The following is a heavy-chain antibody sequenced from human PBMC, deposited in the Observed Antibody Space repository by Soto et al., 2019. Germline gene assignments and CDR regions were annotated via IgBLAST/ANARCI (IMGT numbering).Heavy chain of an antibody. V-gene: IGHV1-69*02. CDR2: IIPILGIA. Sequence: GASVKVSCKASGGTFSSYTISWVRQAPGQGLEWMGRIIPILGIANYAQKFQGRVTITADKSTSTAYMELSSLRSEDTAVYYCATSRTAVVVAATHYYYMDVWGKGTTVTVSS. CDR1: GGTFSSYT. D-gene: IGHD2-15*01. J-gene: IGHJ6*03. CDR3: ATSRTAVVVAATHYYYMDV.